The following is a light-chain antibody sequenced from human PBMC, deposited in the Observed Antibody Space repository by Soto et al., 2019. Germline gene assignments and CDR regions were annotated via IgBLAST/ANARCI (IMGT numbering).Light chain of an antibody. Sequence: DIQMTQSPSSLSASVGDRVTITCRASQDINNYLIWYQQKPGKAPELLIYDAFSFKTGVPSRFSGGASGTDFTLTISSLQPEDIATYYCQQYDTLPPTFGQGTRLEI. J-gene: IGKJ2*01. CDR3: QQYDTLPPT. CDR1: QDINNY. CDR2: DAF. V-gene: IGKV1-33*01.